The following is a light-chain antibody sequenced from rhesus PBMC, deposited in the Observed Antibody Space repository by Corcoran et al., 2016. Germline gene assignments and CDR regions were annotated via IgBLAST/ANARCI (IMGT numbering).Light chain of an antibody. Sequence: DIQMTQSPSSLSASVGDTVTITCRASQSISSWLAWYQQKPGKAPKLLIYKASSWQSGVPSRFSGSGSGTDCTLTISSLQSEDFATYYCQQYSSSLTFGPGTKLDIK. J-gene: IGKJ3*01. V-gene: IGKV1-22*01. CDR1: QSISSW. CDR3: QQYSSSLT. CDR2: KAS.